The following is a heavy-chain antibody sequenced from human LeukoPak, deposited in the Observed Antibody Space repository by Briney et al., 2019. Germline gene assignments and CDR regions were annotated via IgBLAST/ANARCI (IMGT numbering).Heavy chain of an antibody. V-gene: IGHV1-2*02. D-gene: IGHD5-18*01. Sequence: VASVKVSCKASGYTLTDYYLHWVRQAPGQGLKWMGWINPNSGATHYAQSFQARVTMTRDTSIASSYMELTGLESDDTAVYYCARLESFSPGYSLYWGQGTLVTVSS. CDR2: INPNSGAT. CDR1: GYTLTDYY. J-gene: IGHJ4*02. CDR3: ARLESFSPGYSLY.